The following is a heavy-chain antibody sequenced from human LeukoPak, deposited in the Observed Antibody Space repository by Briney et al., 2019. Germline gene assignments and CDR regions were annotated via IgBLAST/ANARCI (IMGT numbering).Heavy chain of an antibody. J-gene: IGHJ4*02. V-gene: IGHV1-8*01. D-gene: IGHD2-21*02. CDR2: MNPHSGHT. CDR1: GYSFTSFD. Sequence: ASVKVSCKASGYSFTSFDVNWVRQATGQGLEWMGWMNPHSGHTGYAQKFRGRVTMTSDTSISTAFMELSSLGSEDTAVYYCTRGFFADGNGDYNKELDFWGQGTQVTVSS. CDR3: TRGFFADGNGDYNKELDF.